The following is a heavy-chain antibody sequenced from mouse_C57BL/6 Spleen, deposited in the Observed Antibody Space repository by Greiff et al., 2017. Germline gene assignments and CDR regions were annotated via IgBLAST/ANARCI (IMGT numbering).Heavy chain of an antibody. V-gene: IGHV1-52*01. CDR1: GYTFTSYW. Sequence: VQLQQPGAELVRPGSSVKLSCKASGYTFTSYWMHWVKQRPIQGLEWIGNIDPSDSETHYNQKFKDKATLTVDESSSTAYMQLSSLTSEDSAVXVCARAEEGLRAMDYWGQGTSVTVSS. J-gene: IGHJ4*01. D-gene: IGHD2-2*01. CDR2: IDPSDSET. CDR3: ARAEEGLRAMDY.